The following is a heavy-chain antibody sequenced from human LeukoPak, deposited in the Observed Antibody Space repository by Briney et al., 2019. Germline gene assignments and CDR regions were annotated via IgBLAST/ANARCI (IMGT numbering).Heavy chain of an antibody. CDR2: INPNSGGT. D-gene: IGHD5-12*01. J-gene: IGHJ4*02. Sequence: ASVKVSCKASGYTFTGYYTHWVRQAPGQGLEWMGWINPNSGGTNYAQKFQGRVTMTRDTSISTAYLELRRLRSDDTAVYYCARDRIVATIIDYFDYWGQGTLVTVSS. V-gene: IGHV1-2*02. CDR1: GYTFTGYY. CDR3: ARDRIVATIIDYFDY.